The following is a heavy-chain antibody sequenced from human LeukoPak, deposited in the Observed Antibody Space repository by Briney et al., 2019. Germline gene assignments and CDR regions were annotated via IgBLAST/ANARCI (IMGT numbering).Heavy chain of an antibody. J-gene: IGHJ4*02. V-gene: IGHV1-69*13. CDR2: IIPIFGTA. CDR1: GGTFSSYA. CDR3: AKTGGLGYCSSTSCYTGLDY. D-gene: IGHD2-2*02. Sequence: EASVKVSCKTSGGTFSSYAISWVRQAPGQGLEWMGGIIPIFGTANYAQKFQGRVTITADESTSTAYMELSSLRSEDTAVYYCAKTGGLGYCSSTSCYTGLDYWGQGTLVTVSS.